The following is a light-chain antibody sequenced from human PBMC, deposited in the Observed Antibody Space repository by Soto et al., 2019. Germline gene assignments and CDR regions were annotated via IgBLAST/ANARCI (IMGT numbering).Light chain of an antibody. CDR2: DAS. V-gene: IGKV3-11*01. CDR1: QSVSSY. J-gene: IGKJ5*01. Sequence: EILLTQYPAPLSLSPGARATLSCRASQSVSSYLAWYQQKPGQAPRLLIYDASNRDTGIPDRVSGIGSGTDFTLTISSLEPEEGAVDDGQQRSNWPITFGQGTRLEIK. CDR3: QQRSNWPIT.